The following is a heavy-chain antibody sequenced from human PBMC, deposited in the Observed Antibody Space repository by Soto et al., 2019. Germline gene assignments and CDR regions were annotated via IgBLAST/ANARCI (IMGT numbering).Heavy chain of an antibody. V-gene: IGHV3-33*01. D-gene: IGHD6-6*01. CDR2: IRYDGSNK. CDR1: GFTFSSHG. Sequence: PGGSLRLSCGASGFTFSSHGMHWVRQAPGKGLEWVAVIRYDGSNKYYADSAKGRFTISRDNAKNTLYLQMNSLRAEDTAVYYCVRDRPGPQHYFDYWGQGNRVTVSS. J-gene: IGHJ4*02. CDR3: VRDRPGPQHYFDY.